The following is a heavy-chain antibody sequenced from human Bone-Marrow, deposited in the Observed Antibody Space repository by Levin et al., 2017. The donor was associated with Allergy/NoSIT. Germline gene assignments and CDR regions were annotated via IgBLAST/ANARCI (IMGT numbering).Heavy chain of an antibody. V-gene: IGHV3-30*03. D-gene: IGHD2-21*01. CDR2: LSFDGAET. CDR1: GFTVSRYG. CDR3: ARGGVVLGVGQYHGLDV. J-gene: IGHJ6*02. Sequence: GGSLRLSCAASGFTVSRYGMHWVRQAPGKGLEWVAFLSFDGAETHYGDSVKGRLTISRDIAKNSLSLHMDSLRPEDTAVYFCARGGVVLGVGQYHGLDVWGQGTTVTVSS.